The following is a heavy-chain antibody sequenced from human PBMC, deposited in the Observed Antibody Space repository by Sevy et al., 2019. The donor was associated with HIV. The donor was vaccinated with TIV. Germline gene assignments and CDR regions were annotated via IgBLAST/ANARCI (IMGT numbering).Heavy chain of an antibody. CDR1: GFTFSSYA. Sequence: GGSLRLSCAASGFTFSSYAMSWVRQAPGKGLEWVSAISGSGGSTYYADSVKGRFTISRDNSKNTLYLQMNSLRAEDTAVYYCAKAGTRLADTYYYGMDVWGQGTTVTVSS. CDR2: ISGSGGST. D-gene: IGHD3-10*01. CDR3: AKAGTRLADTYYYGMDV. J-gene: IGHJ6*02. V-gene: IGHV3-23*01.